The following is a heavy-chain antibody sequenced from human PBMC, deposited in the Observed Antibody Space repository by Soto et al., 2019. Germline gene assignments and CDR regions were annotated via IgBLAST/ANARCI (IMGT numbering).Heavy chain of an antibody. V-gene: IGHV3-23*01. CDR2: ISASGGLI. D-gene: IGHD6-13*01. J-gene: IGHJ4*02. CDR1: GFTFTNHA. Sequence: EVQLLESGGGLVQPGGSLRISCAASGFTFTNHAMSWVRQAPGKGLEWVSGISASGGLIYYADSVKGRFNMSRDNSKNTLYLQMNSLRAEDTAVYFCAKRQGIGAAAKNFDFWGQGTLVTVSS. CDR3: AKRQGIGAAAKNFDF.